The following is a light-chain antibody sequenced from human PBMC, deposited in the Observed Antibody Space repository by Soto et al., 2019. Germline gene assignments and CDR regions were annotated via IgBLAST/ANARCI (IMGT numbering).Light chain of an antibody. CDR1: QSVSSN. CDR3: QQYSYWPLT. J-gene: IGKJ4*01. V-gene: IGKV3-15*01. CDR2: GAS. Sequence: EIVMTQSPATLSVSPGERATLSCRASQSVSSNLAWYKQKPGQAPRLLFYGASTRATGFPARFSGSGSGTEFTLTISSLQSEDVAVYYCQQYSYWPLTFGGGTKVEIK.